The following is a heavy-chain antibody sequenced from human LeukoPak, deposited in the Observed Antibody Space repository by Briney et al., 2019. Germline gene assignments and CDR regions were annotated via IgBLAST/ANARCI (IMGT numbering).Heavy chain of an antibody. V-gene: IGHV3-23*01. J-gene: IGHJ4*02. CDR3: AKGYGGNPFDY. D-gene: IGHD4-23*01. Sequence: PGGSLRLSCAASGFTFSSYAMSWVRQAPGKGLEWVSAIGSSGGSTYYADSVKGRFTISGDNSKNTLYLQMNSLRAEDTAVYYCAKGYGGNPFDYWGQGTLVTVSS. CDR2: IGSSGGST. CDR1: GFTFSSYA.